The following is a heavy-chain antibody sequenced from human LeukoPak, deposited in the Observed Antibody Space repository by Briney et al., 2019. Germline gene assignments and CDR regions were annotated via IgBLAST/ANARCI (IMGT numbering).Heavy chain of an antibody. Sequence: SETLSLTCAVSGGSISSSNWWSWVRQPPGKGLEWIGEIYHSGSTNYNPSLKSRVAISVDTSKNQFSLKLSSVTAADTAVYYCARDSHYTLYGDWNNWFDPWGQGTLVTVSS. D-gene: IGHD4-17*01. CDR3: ARDSHYTLYGDWNNWFDP. CDR2: IYHSGST. J-gene: IGHJ5*02. V-gene: IGHV4-4*02. CDR1: GGSISSSNW.